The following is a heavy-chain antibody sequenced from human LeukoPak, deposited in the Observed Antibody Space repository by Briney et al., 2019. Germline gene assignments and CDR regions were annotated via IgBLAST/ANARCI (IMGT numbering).Heavy chain of an antibody. CDR1: GFSIARYW. J-gene: IGHJ6*02. V-gene: IGHV5-51*01. CDR2: IYPDDSET. Sequence: GESLKISCKGSGFSIARYWIGWVRQMPGKGLEWMGIIYPDDSETRYSPSFQGQVIISADKSTNAAFLRWSSLKASDTAMYFCARNSTNSRYYYYYNMDVWGQGTTVTVSS. CDR3: ARNSTNSRYYYYYNMDV. D-gene: IGHD2-2*01.